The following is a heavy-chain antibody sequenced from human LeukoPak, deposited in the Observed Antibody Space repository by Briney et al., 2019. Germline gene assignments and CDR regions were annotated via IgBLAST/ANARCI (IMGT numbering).Heavy chain of an antibody. Sequence: GGSLRLSCSASGFTFSSYVMFWVRQAPAKGLEYVSAVSSIGGSTYYADSVKGRFTISRDNSKNTLYLQMISLRPEDTAVYYCVKEGNGAFDIWGQGTMVTVSS. D-gene: IGHD2-8*01. V-gene: IGHV3-64D*09. J-gene: IGHJ3*02. CDR3: VKEGNGAFDI. CDR2: VSSIGGST. CDR1: GFTFSSYV.